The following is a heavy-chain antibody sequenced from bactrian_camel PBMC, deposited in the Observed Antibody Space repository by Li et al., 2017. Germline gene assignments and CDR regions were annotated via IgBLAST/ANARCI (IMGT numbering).Heavy chain of an antibody. J-gene: IGHJ6*01. V-gene: IGHV3S53*01. CDR3: AATYGRTCRAGGDFGY. D-gene: IGHD6*01. CDR2: IYTGTGGET. CDR1: GTFFNNFKC. Sequence: QLVESGGGSVQVGGSLRLSCTSSGTFFNNFKCMGWFRQIPGKEREESEGVAVIYTGTGGETKYADSVKDRFTTSVDNGKNTVYLQMDSLKPEDTALYYCAATYGRTCRAGGDFGYWGQGTQVT.